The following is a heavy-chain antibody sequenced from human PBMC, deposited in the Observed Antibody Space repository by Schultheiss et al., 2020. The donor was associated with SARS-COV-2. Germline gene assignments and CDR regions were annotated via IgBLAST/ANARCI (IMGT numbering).Heavy chain of an antibody. V-gene: IGHV3-48*04. CDR2: ISSSSSTI. Sequence: GESLKISCAASGFTFSSYSMNWVRQAPGKGLEWVSYISSSSSTIYYADSVKGRFTISRDNAKNSLYLQMNSLRAEDTAVYYCARDLGEYDFWSGDLDYWGQGTLVTVSS. CDR3: ARDLGEYDFWSGDLDY. CDR1: GFTFSSYS. D-gene: IGHD3-3*01. J-gene: IGHJ4*02.